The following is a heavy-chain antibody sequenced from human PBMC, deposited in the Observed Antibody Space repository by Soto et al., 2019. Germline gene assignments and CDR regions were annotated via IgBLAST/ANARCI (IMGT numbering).Heavy chain of an antibody. V-gene: IGHV1-46*01. CDR1: GYTFTSYY. Sequence: QVQLMQSGAEVKKPGASVRVSCVASGYTFTSYYMHWVRQAPGQGLEWLGVIKLSGGSTTYAQRFQGRVTVTRDTSTSPVYMELRSLRSEDTAVYHCAREENSYSGMDVWGQGTTVTVS. CDR3: AREENSYSGMDV. J-gene: IGHJ6*02. CDR2: IKLSGGST.